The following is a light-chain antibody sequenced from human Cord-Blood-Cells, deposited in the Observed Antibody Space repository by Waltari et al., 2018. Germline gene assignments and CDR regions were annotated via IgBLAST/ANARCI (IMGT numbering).Light chain of an antibody. V-gene: IGLV2-14*01. CDR3: SSYTSSSTWV. Sequence: QSALTQPASVSGSPGQSITISCTGTSSDVGGYNHVSGYQQHPGKAPKLMIYDVSKRPSGVSNRFSGSKSGNTASLTISGLQAEDEADYYCSSYTSSSTWVFGGGTKLTVL. CDR1: SSDVGGYNH. CDR2: DVS. J-gene: IGLJ3*02.